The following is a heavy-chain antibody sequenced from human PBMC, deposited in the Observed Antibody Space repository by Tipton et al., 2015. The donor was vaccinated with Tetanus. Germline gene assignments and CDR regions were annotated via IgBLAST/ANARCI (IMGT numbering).Heavy chain of an antibody. Sequence: LSLTCSVSGASISSGGYFWNWIRHRPGKGLEWIGYIYYSGSTFYNPSLKSRVTISVDTSKTQFSLRLSSVTSADTAAYYWARXXGXXRVXRLNWFGXXGXXXXVTVXS. V-gene: IGHV4-31*03. CDR1: GASISSGGYF. J-gene: IGHJ5*02. CDR2: IYYSGST. CDR3: ARXXGXXRVXRLNWFGX.